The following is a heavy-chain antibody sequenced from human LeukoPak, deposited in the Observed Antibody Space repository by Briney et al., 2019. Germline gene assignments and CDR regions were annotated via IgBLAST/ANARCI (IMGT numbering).Heavy chain of an antibody. D-gene: IGHD1-26*01. CDR1: GLTVSSTS. J-gene: IGHJ3*02. CDR2: FLNDGRI. V-gene: IGHV3-53*01. CDR3: ASYRRAYDI. Sequence: GGSLRLSCAASGLTVSSTSMTWVRQAPGKGLEWVSDFLNDGRIYYADSVKGRFTISKDNSQNTVNPQMDNLRAEDAAIYYCASYRRAYDIWGQGTVVTVAS.